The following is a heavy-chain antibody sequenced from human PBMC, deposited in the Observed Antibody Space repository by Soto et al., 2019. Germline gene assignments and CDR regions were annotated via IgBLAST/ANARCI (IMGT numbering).Heavy chain of an antibody. Sequence: GGSLRLSCAASGFTFSNAWMSWVRQAPGKGLEGVGRIKSKTDGGTTDYAAPVKGRFTISRDDSKNTLYLQMNSLKTEDTAVYYCTTDAGYCSSTSCYDAFDIWGQGTMVTVSS. J-gene: IGHJ3*02. D-gene: IGHD2-2*01. CDR3: TTDAGYCSSTSCYDAFDI. CDR2: IKSKTDGGTT. CDR1: GFTFSNAW. V-gene: IGHV3-15*01.